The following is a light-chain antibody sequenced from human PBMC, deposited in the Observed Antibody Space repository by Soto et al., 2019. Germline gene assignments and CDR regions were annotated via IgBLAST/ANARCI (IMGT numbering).Light chain of an antibody. Sequence: DIQMTQSPSSLSASVGDRVTMTCRASQDIRNYVAWYQQKPGEVPKLLIYAASTLQSGVPARFSGGGFGTDFTLTISRLRPEDVATYYCQRYHSALLTFGPGNKVDLK. CDR3: QRYHSALLT. V-gene: IGKV1-27*01. CDR1: QDIRNY. J-gene: IGKJ3*01. CDR2: AAS.